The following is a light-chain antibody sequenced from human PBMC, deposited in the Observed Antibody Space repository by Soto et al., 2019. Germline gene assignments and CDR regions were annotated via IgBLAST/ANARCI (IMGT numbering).Light chain of an antibody. V-gene: IGLV3-25*03. CDR1: ALPKQY. CDR2: KDS. Sequence: SYELTQPPSVSVSPGQTARITCSGDALPKQYAYWYQQKPGQAPVLAIYKDSERPSGIPERFSGSSSGTTVTLTISVVQAEDEADYYCQSADSSGTVVFGGGTKLTVL. CDR3: QSADSSGTVV. J-gene: IGLJ2*01.